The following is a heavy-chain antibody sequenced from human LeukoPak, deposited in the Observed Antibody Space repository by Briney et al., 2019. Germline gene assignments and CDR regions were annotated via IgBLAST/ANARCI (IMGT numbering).Heavy chain of an antibody. J-gene: IGHJ5*02. CDR2: IYHSGST. Sequence: SETLSLTCAVSGYSISSGYYWGWIRQPPGKGLEWIGSIYHSGSTYYNPSLNSRVTISVDTSKTPFSLRLSSVTAADTAVYYCASPGEYSSSSEGWFDPWGQGTLVTVSS. CDR3: ASPGEYSSSSEGWFDP. V-gene: IGHV4-38-2*01. CDR1: GYSISSGYY. D-gene: IGHD6-6*01.